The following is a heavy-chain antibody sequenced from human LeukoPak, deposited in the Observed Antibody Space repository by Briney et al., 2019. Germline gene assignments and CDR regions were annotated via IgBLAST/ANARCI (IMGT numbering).Heavy chain of an antibody. CDR2: TYYRSKWHS. CDR3: ARGFSSNWYGEDYFDY. CDR1: GDSVSRNSAA. V-gene: IGHV6-1*01. J-gene: IGHJ4*02. Sequence: SQTLSLTCATSGDSVSRNSAAWSWIRQSPSRGLEWLGRTYYRSKWHSDYAVSVQSRITINPDTSKNQLSLQLSSVIPEDTAVYYCARGFSSNWYGEDYFDYWGQGTLVTVSS. D-gene: IGHD6-13*01.